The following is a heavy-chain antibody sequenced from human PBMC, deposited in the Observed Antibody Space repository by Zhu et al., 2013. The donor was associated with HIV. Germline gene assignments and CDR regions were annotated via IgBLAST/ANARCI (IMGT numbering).Heavy chain of an antibody. J-gene: IGHJ6*02. CDR1: GGTFSSYA. Sequence: QVQLVQSGAEVKKPGSSVKVSCKASGGTFSSYAISWVRQAPGQGLEWMGGIIPIFGTANYAQKFQGRVTITADESTSTAYMELSSLRSEDTAVYYCARGVVVPADGSYYYGMDVWGQGTTGHRLL. V-gene: IGHV1-69*01. D-gene: IGHD2-2*01. CDR3: ARGVVVPADGSYYYGMDV. CDR2: IIPIFGTA.